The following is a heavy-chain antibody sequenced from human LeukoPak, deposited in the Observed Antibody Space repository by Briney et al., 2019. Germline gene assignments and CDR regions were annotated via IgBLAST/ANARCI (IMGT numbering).Heavy chain of an antibody. CDR2: IYHSGST. D-gene: IGHD3-10*01. V-gene: IGHV4-38-2*02. CDR3: ARTPIQESY. Sequence: PSETLSLTCTVSGYSISSGYYWGWIRQPPGKGLEWIGSIYHSGSTYYNPSLKSRVTISVDTSKNQFSLKLSSVTAADTAVYYCARTPIQESYWGQGTLVTVSS. J-gene: IGHJ4*02. CDR1: GYSISSGYY.